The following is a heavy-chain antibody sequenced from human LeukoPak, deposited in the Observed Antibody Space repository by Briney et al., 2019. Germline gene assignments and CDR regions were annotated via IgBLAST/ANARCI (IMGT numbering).Heavy chain of an antibody. J-gene: IGHJ4*02. CDR3: AKHHYDSSGYYFDY. D-gene: IGHD3-22*01. V-gene: IGHV1-2*02. CDR2: INPNSGGT. Sequence: ASVKVSCKASGYTFTGYYMHWVRQAPGQGLEWMGWINPNSGGTNYAQKFQGRVTMTRDTSISTAYMELSRLRSDDTAVYYCAKHHYDSSGYYFDYWGQGTLVTVSS. CDR1: GYTFTGYY.